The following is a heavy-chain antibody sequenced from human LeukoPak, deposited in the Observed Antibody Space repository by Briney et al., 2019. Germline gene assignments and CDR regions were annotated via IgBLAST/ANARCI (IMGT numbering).Heavy chain of an antibody. CDR2: ISYDGRNK. CDR3: ARDLSWSGYKNWFAP. Sequence: PGRSLRLPCGASGYPFSSYAMLWARQAPGKALEWGADISYDGRNKYYADSVKRRFTISRDNYKNTLYLQKNSQRGEDTPVYYWARDLSWSGYKNWFAPWGQPTLVT. J-gene: IGHJ5*02. V-gene: IGHV3-30*04. D-gene: IGHD3-3*01. CDR1: GYPFSSYA.